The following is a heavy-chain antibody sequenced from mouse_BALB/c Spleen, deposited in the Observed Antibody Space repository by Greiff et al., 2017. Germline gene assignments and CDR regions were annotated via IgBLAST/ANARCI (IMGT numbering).Heavy chain of an antibody. J-gene: IGHJ4*01. CDR2: ISSGGGST. Sequence: EVQLVESGGGLVKPGGSLKLSCAASGFAFSSYDMSWVRQTPEKRLEWVAYISSGGGSTYYPDTVKGRFTISRDNAKNTLYLQMSSLKSEDTAMYYCARHTLYYYAMDYWGQGTSVTVSS. CDR1: GFAFSSYD. V-gene: IGHV5-12-1*01. CDR3: ARHTLYYYAMDY. D-gene: IGHD6-5*01.